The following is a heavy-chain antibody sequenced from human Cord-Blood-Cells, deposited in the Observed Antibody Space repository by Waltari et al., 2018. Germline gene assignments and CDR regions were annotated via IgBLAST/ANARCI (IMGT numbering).Heavy chain of an antibody. Sequence: ANYAQKFQGRVTITADESTSTAYMELSSLRSEDTAVYYCARDSGIRDIVVVPDAIPFHYWGQGTLVTVSS. CDR3: ARDSGIRDIVVVPDAIPFHY. V-gene: IGHV1-69*01. D-gene: IGHD2-2*01. CDR2: A. J-gene: IGHJ4*02.